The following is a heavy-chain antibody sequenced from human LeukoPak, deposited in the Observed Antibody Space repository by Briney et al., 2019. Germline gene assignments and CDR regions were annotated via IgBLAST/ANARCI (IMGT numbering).Heavy chain of an antibody. Sequence: GGSLRLSCAASGFTFSSYGMHWVRQAPGKGLEWVALISYDGSNKYYADSVKGRFTISRDNSKNTLYLQMNSLRAEDTAVYYCARDAGSREGFDYWGQGTLVTVSS. CDR3: ARDAGSREGFDY. CDR1: GFTFSSYG. V-gene: IGHV3-30*03. J-gene: IGHJ4*02. CDR2: ISYDGSNK. D-gene: IGHD3-10*01.